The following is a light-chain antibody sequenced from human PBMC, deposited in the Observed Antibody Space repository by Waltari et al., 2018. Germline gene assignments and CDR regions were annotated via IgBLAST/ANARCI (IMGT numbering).Light chain of an antibody. CDR1: ENINSW. CDR3: QQYNTFPRT. J-gene: IGKJ1*01. V-gene: IGKV1-5*03. Sequence: DTQLTQSPSTLSASVGDRVTITCRASENINSWLAWFQQKPGKAPNLLIYNASTLESGVPSRFSGSGFGTEFTLTISSLQPNDFATYYCQQYNTFPRTFGQGTRVEI. CDR2: NAS.